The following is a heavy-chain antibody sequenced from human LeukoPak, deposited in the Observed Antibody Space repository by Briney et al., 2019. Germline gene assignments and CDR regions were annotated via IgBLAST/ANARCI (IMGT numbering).Heavy chain of an antibody. CDR3: ARSFPVAACFDY. Sequence: ASVKVSCKASGYAFTSYYMHWMRQAPGQGLEWMGIINPSGGSTSYAQKFQGRVTMTRDTSTSTVYMELSSLRSEDTAVYYCARSFPVAACFDYWGQGTLVTVSS. D-gene: IGHD2-15*01. V-gene: IGHV1-46*01. J-gene: IGHJ4*02. CDR1: GYAFTSYY. CDR2: INPSGGST.